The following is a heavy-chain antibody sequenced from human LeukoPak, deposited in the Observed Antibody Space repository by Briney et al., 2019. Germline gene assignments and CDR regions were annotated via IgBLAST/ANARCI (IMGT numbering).Heavy chain of an antibody. CDR2: INDSGGST. CDR1: GFTFSSYA. D-gene: IGHD5-18*01. Sequence: GGSLRLSCAASGFTFSSYAMSWVRQAPGKWLEWVSGINDSGGSTYYADSVKGRFTISRDNSKNTPYLQMNSLRAEDTAIYYCAKRGYSEFYFDYWGQGTLVTVSS. J-gene: IGHJ4*02. V-gene: IGHV3-23*01. CDR3: AKRGYSEFYFDY.